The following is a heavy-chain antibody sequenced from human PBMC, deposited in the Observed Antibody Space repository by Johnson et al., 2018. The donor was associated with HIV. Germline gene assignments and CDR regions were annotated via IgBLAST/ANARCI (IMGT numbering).Heavy chain of an antibody. J-gene: IGHJ3*01. Sequence: MLLVESGGGLVQPGGSLRLSCAASGFTFSSYAMHWVRQAPGKGLEYVSAISSNGGSTYYANSVKGRFTISRDNSKDTLYLQMNNLTTEDTALYSCARDFGLGELSYETVDAFDFWGPWTLVTVSS. CDR1: GFTFSSYA. CDR2: ISSNGGST. V-gene: IGHV3-64*01. D-gene: IGHD3-16*02. CDR3: ARDFGLGELSYETVDAFDF.